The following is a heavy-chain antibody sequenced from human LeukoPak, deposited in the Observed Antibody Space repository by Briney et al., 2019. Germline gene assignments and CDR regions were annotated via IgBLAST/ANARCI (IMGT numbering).Heavy chain of an antibody. CDR2: IYHTGST. CDR1: GGSISVTNW. J-gene: IGHJ5*02. Sequence: SETLSLTCTVSGGSISVTNWWSWVRQPPGKGLEWIGDIYHTGSTNYNPSLRSRVTLSIEKSKNQFSLKVTSMTAADTAMYYCARTYCSGGSCYPGNWFDPWGQGTLVTVSS. D-gene: IGHD2-15*01. V-gene: IGHV4-4*02. CDR3: ARTYCSGGSCYPGNWFDP.